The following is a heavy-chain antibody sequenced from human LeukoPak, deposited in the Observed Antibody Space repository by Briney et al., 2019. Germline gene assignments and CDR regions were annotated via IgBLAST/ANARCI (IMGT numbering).Heavy chain of an antibody. CDR3: AKDAPISILTGYYLFDY. V-gene: IGHV3-23*01. D-gene: IGHD3-9*01. J-gene: IGHJ4*02. CDR1: GFTFSSYA. Sequence: GGSLRLSCAASGFTFSSYAMSWVRQAPGKGLEWVSAISGSGGSTYYADSVKGRFTISRDNPKNTLYLQMNSLRAEDTAVYYCAKDAPISILTGYYLFDYWGQGTLVTVSS. CDR2: ISGSGGST.